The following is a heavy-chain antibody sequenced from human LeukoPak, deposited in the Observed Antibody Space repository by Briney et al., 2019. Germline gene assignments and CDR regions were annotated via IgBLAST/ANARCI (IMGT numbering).Heavy chain of an antibody. V-gene: IGHV1-24*01. Sequence: ASVKVSCKVSGNTLTELCIHWVRQAPGKGLEWMGGFDPEDGEMIYAQNFQGRVTMTEDTSTDTAYMEVSSLRSDDTAVYYCATIFFGRVIDNWFDPWGQGTLITVSS. J-gene: IGHJ5*02. D-gene: IGHD2/OR15-2a*01. CDR1: GNTLTELC. CDR3: ATIFFGRVIDNWFDP. CDR2: FDPEDGEM.